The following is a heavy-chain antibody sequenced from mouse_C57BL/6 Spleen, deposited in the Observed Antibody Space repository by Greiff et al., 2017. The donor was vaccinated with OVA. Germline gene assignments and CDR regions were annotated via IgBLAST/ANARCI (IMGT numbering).Heavy chain of an antibody. CDR3: ASDYDGAMDY. J-gene: IGHJ4*01. CDR1: GYSITSGYY. V-gene: IGHV3-6*01. D-gene: IGHD2-12*01. Sequence: ESGPGLVKPSQSLSLTCSVTGYSITSGYYWNWIRQFPGNKLEWMGYISYDGSNNYNPSLKNRISITRDTSKNQFFLKLNSVTTEDTATYYCASDYDGAMDYWGQGTSVTVSS. CDR2: ISYDGSN.